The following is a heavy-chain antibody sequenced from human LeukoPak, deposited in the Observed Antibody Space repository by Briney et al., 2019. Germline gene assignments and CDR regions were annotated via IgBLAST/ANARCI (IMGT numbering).Heavy chain of an antibody. J-gene: IGHJ4*02. CDR2: ISWNSGTI. Sequence: RPGRSLRLSCAASGFIFNDYAMHWVRQAPGKGLEWVSGISWNSGTIAYADSVKGRFTISRDNAKNSLYLQMNSLRAEDTAVYYCAREPVYGGNRLYYFDYWGQGTLVTVSS. D-gene: IGHD4-23*01. V-gene: IGHV3-9*01. CDR1: GFIFNDYA. CDR3: AREPVYGGNRLYYFDY.